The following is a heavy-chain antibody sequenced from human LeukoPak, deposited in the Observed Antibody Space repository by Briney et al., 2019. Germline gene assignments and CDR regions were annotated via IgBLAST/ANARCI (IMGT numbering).Heavy chain of an antibody. CDR2: ISAYNGNT. D-gene: IGHD6-6*01. CDR1: GYTFTSYG. Sequence: GASVKVSYKASGYTFTSYGISWVRQAPGQGLEWMGWISAYNGNTNYAQKLQGRVTMTTDTSTSTAYMELRSLRSDDTAVYYCARDLGAARPNWFDPWGQGTLVTVSS. V-gene: IGHV1-18*01. J-gene: IGHJ5*02. CDR3: ARDLGAARPNWFDP.